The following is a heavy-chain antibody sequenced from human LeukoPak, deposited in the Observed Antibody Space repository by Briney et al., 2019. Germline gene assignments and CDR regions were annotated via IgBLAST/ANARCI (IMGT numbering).Heavy chain of an antibody. V-gene: IGHV4-38-2*02. CDR3: ARGTEAFDY. Sequence: SETLSLTCTVSGYSISSAYFWGWIRQPPGKGLEWIGSIYHSGNTYYNPSLKSRVTISVDTSKNQFSLKLNSVTAADTAVYYCARGTEAFDYWGQGVLVTVSS. CDR1: GYSISSAYF. CDR2: IYHSGNT. J-gene: IGHJ4*02.